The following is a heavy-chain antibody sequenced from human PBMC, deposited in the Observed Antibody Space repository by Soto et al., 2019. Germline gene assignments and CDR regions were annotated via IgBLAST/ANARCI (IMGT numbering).Heavy chain of an antibody. J-gene: IGHJ4*02. D-gene: IGHD5-18*01. V-gene: IGHV3-74*01. CDR3: ARVRYSYYFDY. Sequence: GGSLRLSCAASGFTFSSYWMYWVRQAPGKGLMWVSRINSDGSNTGYADSVKGQFTISRDNAMNTLYLQMNSLRAEDTALYYCARVRYSYYFDYCGQGTLVTVSS. CDR1: GFTFSSYW. CDR2: INSDGSNT.